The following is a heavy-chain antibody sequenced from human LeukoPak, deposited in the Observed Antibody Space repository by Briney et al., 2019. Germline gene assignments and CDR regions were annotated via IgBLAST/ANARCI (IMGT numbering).Heavy chain of an antibody. Sequence: ASVKVSCKASGYTFRSYGISWVRQAPGQGLEWMGWVSGYNGDTNYVQKAQGRVTMTTDTSTATAYMELRSLRSDDTAVYYCARVGSMAGLYDSSYMDVWGKGTTVTVSS. CDR2: VSGYNGDT. D-gene: IGHD6-19*01. J-gene: IGHJ6*03. CDR3: ARVGSMAGLYDSSYMDV. V-gene: IGHV1-18*01. CDR1: GYTFRSYG.